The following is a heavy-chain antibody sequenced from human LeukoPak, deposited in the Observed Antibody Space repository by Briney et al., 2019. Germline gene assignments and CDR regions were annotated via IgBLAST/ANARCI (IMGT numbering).Heavy chain of an antibody. CDR2: FDPEDGET. CDR3: ATVRLGSGSYYRGFDY. CDR1: GYTLTELS. J-gene: IGHJ4*02. V-gene: IGHV1-24*01. Sequence: GASVKVSCKVSGYTLTELSMHWVRQAPGKGLEWMGGFDPEDGETIYAQKIQGRVTMTEDTSTDTAYMELSSLRSEDTAVYYCATVRLGSGSYYRGFDYWGQGTLVTVSS. D-gene: IGHD3-10*02.